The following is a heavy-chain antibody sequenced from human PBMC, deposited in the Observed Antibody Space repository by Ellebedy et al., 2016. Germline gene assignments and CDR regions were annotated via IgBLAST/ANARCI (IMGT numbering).Heavy chain of an antibody. J-gene: IGHJ2*01. CDR1: GGSISSYY. V-gene: IGHV4-59*08. CDR3: ARHKRGVAGWSFDL. D-gene: IGHD6-19*01. CDR2: IYHSGST. Sequence: SETLSLTCTVSGGSISSYYWSWIRQPPGKGLEWIGYIYHSGSTNYNPSLKSRVTISVDTSKNQFSLKLSSVTAADTAVYYCARHKRGVAGWSFDLWGRGTLVTVSS.